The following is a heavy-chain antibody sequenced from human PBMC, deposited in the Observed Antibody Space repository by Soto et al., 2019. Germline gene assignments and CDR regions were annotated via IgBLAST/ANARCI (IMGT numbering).Heavy chain of an antibody. D-gene: IGHD4-17*01. J-gene: IGHJ4*02. Sequence: SETLSLTCTVSGGSISSGGYYWSWIRQHPGKGLEWIGYNYYSGSTYYNPSLKSRVTISVDTSKNQFSLKLSSVTAADSAVYYCARARNPTVTTYYFDYWGQGTLVTVSS. CDR2: NYYSGST. CDR1: GGSISSGGYY. CDR3: ARARNPTVTTYYFDY. V-gene: IGHV4-31*03.